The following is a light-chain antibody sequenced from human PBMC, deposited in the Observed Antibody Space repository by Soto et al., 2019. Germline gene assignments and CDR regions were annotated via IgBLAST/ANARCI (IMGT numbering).Light chain of an antibody. V-gene: IGKV3-20*01. CDR3: QQYKSYWT. Sequence: EIVLTQSPGTLSLSPGERATLSFRASQSVSSSYLAWYQQKPGQAPRLLIYGASSRATGIPDRFSGSGSGTDFTLTISSLQPDDFATYYCQQYKSYWTFGQGTKVDIK. CDR2: GAS. CDR1: QSVSSSY. J-gene: IGKJ1*01.